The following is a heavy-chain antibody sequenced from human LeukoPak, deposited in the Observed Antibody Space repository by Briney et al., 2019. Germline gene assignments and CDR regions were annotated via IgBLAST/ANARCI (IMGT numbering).Heavy chain of an antibody. J-gene: IGHJ3*02. CDR3: ARDVDTPMVDAFDI. CDR1: GDSISSVNW. D-gene: IGHD5-18*01. CDR2: IFHSGTT. Sequence: SETLSLTCAVSGDSISSVNWWNWVRQPPGKGLEWIGEIFHSGTTHYNPSFKSRVTISVDKSENQFSLKLLSVTAADMAVYYCARDVDTPMVDAFDIWGQGTMVTVSS. V-gene: IGHV4-4*02.